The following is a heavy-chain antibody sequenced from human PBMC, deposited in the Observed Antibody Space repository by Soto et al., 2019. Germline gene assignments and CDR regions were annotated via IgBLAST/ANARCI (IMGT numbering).Heavy chain of an antibody. V-gene: IGHV3-23*01. Sequence: EVQLLESGGSLVQPGGSLRLSCAASAFTFNSYAMAWVRQAPGKGLEWVSSIAGSGGDISYADSVKGLFTISRDNSKNTLYLQMDSLRAEDTAIYYCAKKYRGTYPFDNWGQGTLVTVSS. CDR2: IAGSGGDI. CDR1: AFTFNSYA. J-gene: IGHJ4*02. CDR3: AKKYRGTYPFDN. D-gene: IGHD1-26*01.